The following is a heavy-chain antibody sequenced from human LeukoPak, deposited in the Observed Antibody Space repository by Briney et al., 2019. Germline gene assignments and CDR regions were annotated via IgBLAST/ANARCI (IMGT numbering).Heavy chain of an antibody. CDR3: ARGGYLSYYFDF. CDR2: IYHSGST. CDR1: GESFSGYY. D-gene: IGHD1-1*01. J-gene: IGHJ4*02. Sequence: PSETLSLTCAVYGESFSGYYWSWIRQPPGKGLEWIGEIYHSGSTNYNPSLKSRVTMSVDKSKNQFSLKLTSVTAADTAVYYCARGGYLSYYFDFWGRGTPVPVSS. V-gene: IGHV4-34*01.